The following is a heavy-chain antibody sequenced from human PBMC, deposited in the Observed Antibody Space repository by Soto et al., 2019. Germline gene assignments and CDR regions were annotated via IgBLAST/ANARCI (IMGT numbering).Heavy chain of an antibody. Sequence: SETLSLTCAVSGGSISSGGYSWSWIRQPPGKGLEWIGYIYHSGTTYYNPSLKSRVTISVDRSKNQFSLKLSSVTAADTAVYYCARGMVRPYYFDYWGQGTLVTVSS. CDR3: ARGMVRPYYFDY. V-gene: IGHV4-30-2*01. D-gene: IGHD3-10*01. CDR1: GGSISSGGYS. J-gene: IGHJ4*02. CDR2: IYHSGTT.